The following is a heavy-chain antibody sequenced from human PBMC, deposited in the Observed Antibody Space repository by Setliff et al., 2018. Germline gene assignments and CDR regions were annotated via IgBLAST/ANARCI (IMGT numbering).Heavy chain of an antibody. D-gene: IGHD2-15*01. CDR3: SRLVRFCTRIVCQRLSGDDF. CDR2: ISPHNGNT. CDR1: GYTFNNYG. V-gene: IGHV1-18*01. J-gene: IGHJ4*02. Sequence: ASVKVSCKASGYTFNNYGITWVRQAPGQGLEWMGWISPHNGNTYYAPKLEGRVTMTTDISSTTAYLELSSLRSDDTAIYFCSRLVRFCTRIVCQRLSGDDFWGQGTLVTAPQ.